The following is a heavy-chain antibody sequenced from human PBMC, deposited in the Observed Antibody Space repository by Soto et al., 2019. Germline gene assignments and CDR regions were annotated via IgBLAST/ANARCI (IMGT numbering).Heavy chain of an antibody. CDR2: ISYDGSNK. Sequence: GGSLRLSCAASGFTFSSYGMHWVRQAPGKGLEWVAVISYDGSNKYYADSVKGRFTISRDNSKNTLYLQMNSLRAEDTAVYYCAKDSAAAGIEVVGTPSSFDYWGQGTLVTASS. CDR1: GFTFSSYG. D-gene: IGHD6-19*01. J-gene: IGHJ4*02. CDR3: AKDSAAAGIEVVGTPSSFDY. V-gene: IGHV3-30*18.